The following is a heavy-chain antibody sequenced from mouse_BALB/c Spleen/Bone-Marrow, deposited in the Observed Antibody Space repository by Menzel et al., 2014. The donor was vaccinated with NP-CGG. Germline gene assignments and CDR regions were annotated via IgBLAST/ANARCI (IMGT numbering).Heavy chain of an antibody. CDR3: ARRYYGSSFSYFDY. J-gene: IGHJ2*01. D-gene: IGHD1-1*01. CDR1: GFTFSSFG. CDR2: VNSGSSTI. V-gene: IGHV5-17*02. Sequence: EVMLVESGGGLVQPGGPRKLSCAASGFTFSSFGMHWVRQAPEKGLEWVAYVNSGSSTIYYADTVKGRFTISRDNPKNTLFLQMTSLRSEDTAMYYCARRYYGSSFSYFDYWGQGTTLTVSS.